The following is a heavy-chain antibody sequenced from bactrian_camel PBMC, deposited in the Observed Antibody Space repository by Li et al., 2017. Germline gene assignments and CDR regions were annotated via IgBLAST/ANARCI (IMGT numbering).Heavy chain of an antibody. D-gene: IGHD2*01. CDR1: GYTYNNNC. V-gene: IGHV3S1*01. CDR2: IYTGGGIT. Sequence: HVQLVESGGGLVQPGWSLRLSCAASGYTYNNNCMGWFRQAPGKEREGVAVIYTGGGITYYAESVKGRFTVSRDNAKNTLYLQLNSLRNEDAAMYYCAKDRWLGSNVVVTSDFDDWGQGTQVTVS. J-gene: IGHJ6*01. CDR3: AKDRWLGSNVVVTSDFDD.